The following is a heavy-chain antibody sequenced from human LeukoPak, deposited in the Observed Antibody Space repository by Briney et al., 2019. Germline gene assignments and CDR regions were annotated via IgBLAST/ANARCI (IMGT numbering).Heavy chain of an antibody. J-gene: IGHJ6*03. Sequence: GGSLRLSCAASGFTFDDYAMHWVRQAPGRGLERVSLITGGADSTYYADSVKGRFTISRDNSKNSLYLQMNSLRTEDTALYYCAKAHGSGNYYFYYMDIWGKGTTVTVSS. CDR2: ITGGADST. D-gene: IGHD3-10*01. CDR1: GFTFDDYA. V-gene: IGHV3-43*02. CDR3: AKAHGSGNYYFYYMDI.